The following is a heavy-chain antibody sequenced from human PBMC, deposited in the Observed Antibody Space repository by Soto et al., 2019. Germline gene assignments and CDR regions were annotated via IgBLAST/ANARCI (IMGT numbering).Heavy chain of an antibody. D-gene: IGHD3-22*01. J-gene: IGHJ4*02. Sequence: EVQLLESGGGLVQPGGSLRLSCAASGFTFSSYAMSWVRQAPGKGLEWVSAISGSGGSTHYADSVKGRFTISRDNSKNTLYLQMNSLRAEDTAVYYCAKATPSYYYDSSGYSGFDYWGQGTLVTVSS. CDR3: AKATPSYYYDSSGYSGFDY. V-gene: IGHV3-23*01. CDR2: ISGSGGST. CDR1: GFTFSSYA.